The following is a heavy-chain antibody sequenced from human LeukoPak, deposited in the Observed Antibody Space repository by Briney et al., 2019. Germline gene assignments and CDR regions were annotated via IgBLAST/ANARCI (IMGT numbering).Heavy chain of an antibody. CDR3: ARGTELLRFLEWLLI. D-gene: IGHD3-3*01. V-gene: IGHV1-46*01. J-gene: IGHJ4*02. Sequence: ASVKVSCKASGYTFTSYYMHWVRQAPGQGLEWMGIINPSGGSTSYAQKFQGRVTMTRDTSISTAYMELSRLRSDDTAVYYCARGTELLRFLEWLLIWGQGTLVTVSS. CDR1: GYTFTSYY. CDR2: INPSGGST.